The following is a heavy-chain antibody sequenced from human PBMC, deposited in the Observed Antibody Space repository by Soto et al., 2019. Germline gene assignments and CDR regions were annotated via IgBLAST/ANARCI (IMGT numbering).Heavy chain of an antibody. V-gene: IGHV4-59*01. CDR1: GGSISSYY. D-gene: IGHD6-13*01. J-gene: IGHJ6*02. Sequence: QVQLQESGPGLVKPSETLSLTCTVSGGSISSYYWSWIRQPPGKGLEWIGYIYYSGSTNYNPSLKSRVTISVDTSKNQFSLKLSSVTAADTAVYYCARIRIAAAGGYYYGMDVWGQGTTVTVSS. CDR3: ARIRIAAAGGYYYGMDV. CDR2: IYYSGST.